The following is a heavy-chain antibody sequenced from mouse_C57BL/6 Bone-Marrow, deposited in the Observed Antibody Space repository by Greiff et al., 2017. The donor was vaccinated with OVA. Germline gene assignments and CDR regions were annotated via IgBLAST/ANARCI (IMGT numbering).Heavy chain of an antibody. D-gene: IGHD1-1*01. J-gene: IGHJ4*01. V-gene: IGHV1-66*01. CDR3: ARRGYYGSRGAMDY. Sequence: QVHVKQSGPELVKPGASVKISCKASGYSFTSYYIHWVKQRPGQGLEWIGWIYPGSGNTKYNEKFKGKATLTADTSSSTAYMQLSSLTSEDSAVYYCARRGYYGSRGAMDYWGQGTSVTVSS. CDR2: IYPGSGNT. CDR1: GYSFTSYY.